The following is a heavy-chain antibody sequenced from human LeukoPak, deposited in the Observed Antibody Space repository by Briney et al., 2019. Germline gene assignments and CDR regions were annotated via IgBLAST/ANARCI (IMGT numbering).Heavy chain of an antibody. V-gene: IGHV4-59*08. CDR1: GGSISNSY. CDR2: IYYSGTTT. Sequence: SETLSLTCTVSGGSISNSYWNWIRQPPGKGLEWIGYIYYSGTTTNYNPSLRSQVTISVDTSKNQFSLKLSSVTAADTAVYYCARGARGSYSYWGQGTLVTVSS. CDR3: ARGARGSYSY. J-gene: IGHJ4*02. D-gene: IGHD1-26*01.